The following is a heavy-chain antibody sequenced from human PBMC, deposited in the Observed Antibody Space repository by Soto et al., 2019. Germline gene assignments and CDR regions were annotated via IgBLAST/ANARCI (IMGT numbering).Heavy chain of an antibody. CDR2: IIPIFGTA. J-gene: IGHJ5*02. D-gene: IGHD3-22*01. Sequence: SVKVSCKASGGTFSSYAISWVRQAPGQGLEWMGGIIPIFGTANYAQKFQGRVTITADESTSTAYMELSSLRSEDTAVYYCARGRSKENYYDSSGYSREFDPWGQGTLVTVSS. V-gene: IGHV1-69*13. CDR3: ARGRSKENYYDSSGYSREFDP. CDR1: GGTFSSYA.